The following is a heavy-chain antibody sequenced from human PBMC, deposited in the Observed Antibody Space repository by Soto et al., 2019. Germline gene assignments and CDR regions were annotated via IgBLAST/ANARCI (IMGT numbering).Heavy chain of an antibody. Sequence: QVQLVQSGAEVKKPGASVKVSCKASGYTSTSYGISWVRQAPGQGLEWMGWISAYNGNTNYAQKLQGRVTMTTDTSTSTAYMELRSLRSDDTAVYYCARDRDGIVVMVAATGPYYFDYWGQGTLVTVSS. CDR2: ISAYNGNT. CDR3: ARDRDGIVVMVAATGPYYFDY. D-gene: IGHD2-15*01. J-gene: IGHJ4*02. CDR1: GYTSTSYG. V-gene: IGHV1-18*01.